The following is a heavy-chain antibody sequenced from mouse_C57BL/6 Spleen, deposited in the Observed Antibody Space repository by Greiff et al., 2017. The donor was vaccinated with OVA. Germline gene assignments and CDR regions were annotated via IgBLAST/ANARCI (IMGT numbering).Heavy chain of an antibody. CDR1: GYTFTSYW. CDR3: AIGADYTHYYAMDY. Sequence: QVQLQQPGAELVKPGASVKVSCKASGYTFTSYWMHWVKQRPGQGLEWIGRIHPSDSDTNYNQKFKGKATLTVDKSSSTAYMQLSSLTSEDSAVDYGAIGADYTHYYAMDYWGQGTSVTVSA. D-gene: IGHD2-12*01. V-gene: IGHV1-74*01. J-gene: IGHJ4*01. CDR2: IHPSDSDT.